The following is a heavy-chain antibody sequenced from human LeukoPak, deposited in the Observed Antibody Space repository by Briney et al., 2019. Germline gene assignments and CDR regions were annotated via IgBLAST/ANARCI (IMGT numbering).Heavy chain of an antibody. J-gene: IGHJ5*02. D-gene: IGHD3-16*01. CDR3: ARRIIARGLGQEDWFDP. CDR2: ILYSGTT. V-gene: IGHV4-59*02. CDR1: GASVTSYY. Sequence: SETLSLTCTVSGASVTSYYWNWIRQPPGKGLEWIGYILYSGTTNYNPSLNSRVTMSLDTSKNQFSLELSSVTAADTAVYYCARRIIARGLGQEDWFDPWGQGILVTVSS.